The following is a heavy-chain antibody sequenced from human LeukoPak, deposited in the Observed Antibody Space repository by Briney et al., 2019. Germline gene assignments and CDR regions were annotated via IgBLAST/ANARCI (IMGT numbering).Heavy chain of an antibody. CDR1: GGSLSGYY. J-gene: IGHJ6*02. CDR3: ARVGVVPAAIYGMDV. V-gene: IGHV4-34*01. CDR2: INHSGST. Sequence: PSETLSLTCAVYGGSLSGYYWSWIRQPPGKGLEWIGEINHSGSTNYNPSLKSRVTISVDTSKNQFSLKLSSVTAADTAVYYCARVGVVPAAIYGMDVWGQGTTVTVSS. D-gene: IGHD2-2*02.